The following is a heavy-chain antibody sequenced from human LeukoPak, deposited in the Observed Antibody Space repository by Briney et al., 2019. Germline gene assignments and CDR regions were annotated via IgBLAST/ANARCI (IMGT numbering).Heavy chain of an antibody. Sequence: SETLSLTCTVSGGSISSYYWSWIRQPPGKGLEWIGYIYYSGSTNYNPSLKSRVTLSVDTSKNQFSLKLSSVTAADTAVYYSASRSRDGYPEYFQHWGQGTLVTVSS. CDR1: GGSISSYY. D-gene: IGHD5-24*01. V-gene: IGHV4-59*01. CDR2: IYYSGST. J-gene: IGHJ1*01. CDR3: ASRSRDGYPEYFQH.